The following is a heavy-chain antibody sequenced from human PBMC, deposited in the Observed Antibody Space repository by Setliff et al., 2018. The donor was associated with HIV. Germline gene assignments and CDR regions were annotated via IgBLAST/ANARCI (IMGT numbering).Heavy chain of an antibody. CDR2: ISQDGSEK. J-gene: IGHJ6*02. CDR3: ARDFPPPNGMDV. V-gene: IGHV3-7*01. CDR1: GFTFSDYW. Sequence: GGSLRLSCAASGFTFSDYWMTWVRQAPGKGLEWVANISQDGSEKYYVDSVKGRFTISRDNAKNSLYLQMNSLRAEDTAVYYCARDFPPPNGMDVWGQGTTVTVSS.